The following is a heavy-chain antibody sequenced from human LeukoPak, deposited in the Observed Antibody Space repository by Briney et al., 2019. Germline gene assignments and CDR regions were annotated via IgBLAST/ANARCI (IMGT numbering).Heavy chain of an antibody. V-gene: IGHV1-2*02. CDR2: INPNSGGT. CDR1: GYTFTCYY. J-gene: IGHJ6*02. Sequence: ASVKVSCKASGYTFTCYYMHWVRQAPGQGLEWMGWINPNSGGTNYAQKFQGRVTMTRDTSISTAYMELSRLRSDDTAVYYCARVGGRGNYYYYYGMDVWGQGTTVTVSS. CDR3: ARVGGRGNYYYYYGMDV. D-gene: IGHD3-16*01.